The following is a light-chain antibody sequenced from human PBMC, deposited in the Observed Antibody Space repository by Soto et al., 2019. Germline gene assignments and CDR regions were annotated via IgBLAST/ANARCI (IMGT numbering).Light chain of an antibody. Sequence: EIVLTQSPATLSWSPGERATLSCRTSQTIRGLLNWYQQRPGQAPRLLIYDTSNRATHIPARFSGSGSGTDFILTIRSLVLEDFGVYFCQQRHNWPITFGQGTRLDIK. J-gene: IGKJ5*01. CDR3: QQRHNWPIT. V-gene: IGKV3-11*01. CDR1: QTIRGL. CDR2: DTS.